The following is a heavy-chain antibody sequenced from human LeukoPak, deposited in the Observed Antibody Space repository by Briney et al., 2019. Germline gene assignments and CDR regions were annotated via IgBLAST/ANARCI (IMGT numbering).Heavy chain of an antibody. V-gene: IGHV3-74*01. Sequence: GGSLRLSCAASGFTFSSYWMHWVRQAPGKGLVWVSRINTDGSSTNYADSVKGRFTISRDNAKNTLYLQMNSLRAEDTAVYYCARGHIVVGYYYYMDVWGKGTTVTVSS. J-gene: IGHJ6*03. CDR2: INTDGSST. D-gene: IGHD2-15*01. CDR1: GFTFSSYW. CDR3: ARGHIVVGYYYYMDV.